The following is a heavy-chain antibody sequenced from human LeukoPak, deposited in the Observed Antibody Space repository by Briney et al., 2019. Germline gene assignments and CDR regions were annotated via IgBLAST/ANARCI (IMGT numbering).Heavy chain of an antibody. J-gene: IGHJ3*02. CDR2: ISSSSSYI. CDR1: GFTFSSYS. D-gene: IGHD3-9*01. CDR3: ASREDILNGYYAFDI. Sequence: GGSLRLSCAASGFTFSSYSMNWVRQAPGKGLEWVSSISSSSSYIYYADSVKGRFTISGDNAKNSLYLQMNSLRAEDTAVYYCASREDILNGYYAFDIWGQGTMVTVSS. V-gene: IGHV3-21*01.